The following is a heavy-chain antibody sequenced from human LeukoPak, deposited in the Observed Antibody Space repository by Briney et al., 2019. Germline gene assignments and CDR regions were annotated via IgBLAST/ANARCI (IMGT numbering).Heavy chain of an antibody. CDR2: MSGSGGST. Sequence: GRSLRLSCAASGFTFSSSGMSWVRKAPGKGLEWVSSMSGSGGSTYYADSVKGRFTISRDNSKNTLYLQMNNLRAEDTALYYCAKNQGQWLVPVDYWGQGTLVTVSS. CDR1: GFTFSSSG. D-gene: IGHD6-19*01. CDR3: AKNQGQWLVPVDY. J-gene: IGHJ4*02. V-gene: IGHV3-23*01.